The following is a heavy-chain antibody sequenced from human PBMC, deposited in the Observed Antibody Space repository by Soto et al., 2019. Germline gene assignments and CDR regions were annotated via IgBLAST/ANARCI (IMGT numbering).Heavy chain of an antibody. CDR1: GFTCSSDW. CDR3: ARDTHTALVPMDY. CDR2: IKQDGSEK. V-gene: IGHV3-7*01. Sequence: GGSLRLACAASGFTCSSDWMSWVRQAPGKGLEWVANIKQDGSEKYYVDSVKGRFTISRDNAKNSLYLQMNSLRAEDTAVYYCARDTHTALVPMDYWGKGPLVTVSS. D-gene: IGHD5-18*01. J-gene: IGHJ4*02.